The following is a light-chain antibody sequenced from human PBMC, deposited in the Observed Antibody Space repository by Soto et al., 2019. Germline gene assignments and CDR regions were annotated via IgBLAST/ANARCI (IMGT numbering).Light chain of an antibody. Sequence: DIQMTQSPSAMSPSVGDRFTITCRASQGISHYLAWFQQKAGKVPKRLIYAASSLQGGVPSRFSGSGSGTEFTLTISSLQPEDFATYYCLQHNSYPWTFGQGTKVDIK. V-gene: IGKV1-17*03. CDR3: LQHNSYPWT. CDR1: QGISHY. CDR2: AAS. J-gene: IGKJ1*01.